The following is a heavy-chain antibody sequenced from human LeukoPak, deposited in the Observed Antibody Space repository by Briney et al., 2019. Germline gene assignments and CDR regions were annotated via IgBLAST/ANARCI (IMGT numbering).Heavy chain of an antibody. D-gene: IGHD2-2*01. CDR1: GYIFIGYY. CDR3: ARVGVPAAKAFDI. Sequence: EASVKVSCKASGYIFIGYYMHWVRQAPGQGLEWMGWINPNSGVTNYVQKFQGRVTMTRDTSISTAYMELSRLRSDDTAVYYCARVGVPAAKAFDIWGQGTMVTVSS. V-gene: IGHV1-2*02. CDR2: INPNSGVT. J-gene: IGHJ3*02.